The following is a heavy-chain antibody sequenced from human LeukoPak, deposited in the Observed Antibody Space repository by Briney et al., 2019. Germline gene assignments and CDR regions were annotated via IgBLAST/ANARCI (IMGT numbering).Heavy chain of an antibody. J-gene: IGHJ4*02. CDR3: AKDQHYDMSFEIGGFDY. D-gene: IGHD3-9*01. Sequence: GRSLRLSCAASGFTFSSYAMHWVRQAPGKGLEWVAVISYDGSNKYYADSVKGRFTISRDNSKSTLYLQMNSLRAEDTAVYYCAKDQHYDMSFEIGGFDYWGQGTLVTVSS. CDR2: ISYDGSNK. CDR1: GFTFSSYA. V-gene: IGHV3-30-3*02.